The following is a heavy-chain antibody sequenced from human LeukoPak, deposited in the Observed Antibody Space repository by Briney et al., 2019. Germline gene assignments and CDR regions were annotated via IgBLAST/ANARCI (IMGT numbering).Heavy chain of an antibody. J-gene: IGHJ3*02. D-gene: IGHD3-22*01. Sequence: SGPALVKPTQTLILTCTFSGFSLSTRGMRVSWIRQPPGKALEWLARIDWDDDKFYSTSLKTRLIISKDTSKNQVVLTMTNMDPVDTATYYCARDHYDSSGDGAFDIWGQGTMVTVSS. CDR3: ARDHYDSSGDGAFDI. V-gene: IGHV2-70*04. CDR2: IDWDDDK. CDR1: GFSLSTRGMR.